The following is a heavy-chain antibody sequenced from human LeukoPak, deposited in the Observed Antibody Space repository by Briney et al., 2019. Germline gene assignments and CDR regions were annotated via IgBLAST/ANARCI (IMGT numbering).Heavy chain of an antibody. D-gene: IGHD7-27*01. CDR2: INPNSGGT. V-gene: IGHV1-2*02. Sequence: ASVKVSCKASGYTFTGYYMHWVRQAPGQGLEWMGWINPNSGGTNYALKFQGRVTMTRDTSISTAYMELSRLRSDDTAVYYCARDPSTGEGDYWGQGTLVTVSS. CDR1: GYTFTGYY. J-gene: IGHJ4*02. CDR3: ARDPSTGEGDY.